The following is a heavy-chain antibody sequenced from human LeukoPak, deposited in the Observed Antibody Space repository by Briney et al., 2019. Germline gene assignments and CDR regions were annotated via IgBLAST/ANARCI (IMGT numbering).Heavy chain of an antibody. CDR2: ISGSGGST. V-gene: IGHV3-23*01. J-gene: IGHJ4*02. Sequence: PGGSLRLSCAASGFTFSSYAMSWVRQAPGKGLEWVSAISGSGGSTYYADSVKGRFTISRDNSKNTLYLQMNSLRAEDTAVYYCANYYYDSSDYYYVSYWGQGTLVTVSS. CDR1: GFTFSSYA. D-gene: IGHD3-22*01. CDR3: ANYYYDSSDYYYVSY.